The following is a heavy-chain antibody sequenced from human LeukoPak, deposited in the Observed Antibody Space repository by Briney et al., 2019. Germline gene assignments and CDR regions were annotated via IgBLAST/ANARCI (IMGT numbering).Heavy chain of an antibody. CDR2: ISGSAAST. CDR1: GFTFSNYA. Sequence: GGSLRLSCAASGFTFSNYAMSWVRQAPGKGLEWVSAISGSAASTYYADSVMGRFTISRDISKNTLYLQMNSLRTEDTAVYYCAXXXYSDSSGMGGFDHWGQGTLVTVSS. CDR3: AXXXYSDSSGMGGFDH. J-gene: IGHJ4*02. V-gene: IGHV3-23*01. D-gene: IGHD3-22*01.